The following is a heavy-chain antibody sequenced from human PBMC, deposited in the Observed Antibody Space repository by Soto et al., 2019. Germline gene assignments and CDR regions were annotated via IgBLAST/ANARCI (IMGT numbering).Heavy chain of an antibody. J-gene: IGHJ6*02. D-gene: IGHD1-1*01. V-gene: IGHV1-69*12. CDR3: ARDKGRGQLGGNYYYALDV. CDR1: GDTFDTFA. CDR2: IIPIFRTP. Sequence: QVQLEQSGAEVLKPGSSVKLSCKTSGDTFDTFAISWVRQAPGQGLEWMGGIIPIFRTPDYAQKFQGRGTITADVSTSTAYMELSSLRSEDTAVYCCARDKGRGQLGGNYYYALDVWGQGTTVTVSS.